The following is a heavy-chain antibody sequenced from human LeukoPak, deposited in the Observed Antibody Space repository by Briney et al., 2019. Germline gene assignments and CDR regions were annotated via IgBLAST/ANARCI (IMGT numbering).Heavy chain of an antibody. Sequence: SVQVSCKASGGTFSSYAISWVRQAPGQGLEWMGGIIPIFGTANYAQKFQGRVTITTDESTSTAYMELSSLRSEDTAVYYCASGGSSSSNWFDPWGQGTLVTVSS. V-gene: IGHV1-69*05. CDR3: ASGGSSSSNWFDP. CDR1: GGTFSSYA. J-gene: IGHJ5*02. CDR2: IIPIFGTA. D-gene: IGHD6-6*01.